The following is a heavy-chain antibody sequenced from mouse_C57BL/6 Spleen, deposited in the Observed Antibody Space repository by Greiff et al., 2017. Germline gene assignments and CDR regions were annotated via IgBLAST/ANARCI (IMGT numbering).Heavy chain of an antibody. CDR3: ARSTTRVVDY. Sequence: QVQLQQPGAELVMPGASVKLSCKASGYTFTSYWMHWVKQRPGQGLEWIGEIDPSDSYTNYNQKFKGKSTLTVDKSSSTAYMQLSSLTSEDSAVYYCARSTTRVVDYWGQGTTLTVSS. J-gene: IGHJ2*01. CDR2: IDPSDSYT. V-gene: IGHV1-69*01. D-gene: IGHD1-1*01. CDR1: GYTFTSYW.